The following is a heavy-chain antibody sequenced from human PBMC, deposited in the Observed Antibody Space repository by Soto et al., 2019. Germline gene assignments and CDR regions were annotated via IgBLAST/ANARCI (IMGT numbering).Heavy chain of an antibody. Sequence: PSETLSLTCAVYGGSFSGYYWSWIRQPPGKGLEWIGEINHSGSTNYNPSLKSRVTISVDTSKNQFSLKLSSVTAADTAVYYCARGASGYYDSTGYHSPYDLDYWGQGTLVTVSS. CDR1: GGSFSGYY. CDR2: INHSGST. D-gene: IGHD3-22*01. CDR3: ARGASGYYDSTGYHSPYDLDY. V-gene: IGHV4-34*01. J-gene: IGHJ4*02.